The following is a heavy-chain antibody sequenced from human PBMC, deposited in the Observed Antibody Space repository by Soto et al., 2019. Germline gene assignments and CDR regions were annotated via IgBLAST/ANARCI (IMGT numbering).Heavy chain of an antibody. CDR1: GASIGSGVW. D-gene: IGHD2-8*02. CDR3: ARHEGWTGPDQ. CDR2: IFHDGNT. J-gene: IGHJ5*02. Sequence: SETLSLTCAVSGASIGSGVWWSWVRQPPGKGLEWIAEIFHDGNTKYSPSIKSRVTISVDKSQNQFSLNVYSVTAADTAVYYCARHEGWTGPDQWGQGPMVTV. V-gene: IGHV4-4*02.